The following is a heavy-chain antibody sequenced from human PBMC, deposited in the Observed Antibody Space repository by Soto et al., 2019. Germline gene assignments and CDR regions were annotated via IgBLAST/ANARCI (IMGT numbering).Heavy chain of an antibody. D-gene: IGHD3-10*01. CDR3: ARVWGVKTYFDY. J-gene: IGHJ4*02. Sequence: GGSLRLSCAASGFTFSSYSMNWVRQAPGKGLEWVSSISSSSSYIYYADSVKGRFTISRDNAKNSLYLQMNSLGAEDTAVYYCARVWGVKTYFDYWGQGTLVTVSS. CDR1: GFTFSSYS. CDR2: ISSSSSYI. V-gene: IGHV3-21*01.